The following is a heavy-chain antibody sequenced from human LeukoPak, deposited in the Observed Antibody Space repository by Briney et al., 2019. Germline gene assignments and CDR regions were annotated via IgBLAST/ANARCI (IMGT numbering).Heavy chain of an antibody. CDR1: GFTFNTYS. V-gene: IGHV3-21*01. Sequence: GGSLRLSCAASGFTFNTYSMNWVRQAPGKGLEWVSSISSRSSYYIYYADSVKGRFTISRDNAKNSLYLQMNSLRAEDTAVYYCARDLFTAAAGNNWFDPWGQGTLVTVSS. D-gene: IGHD6-13*01. CDR2: ISSRSSYYI. J-gene: IGHJ5*02. CDR3: ARDLFTAAAGNNWFDP.